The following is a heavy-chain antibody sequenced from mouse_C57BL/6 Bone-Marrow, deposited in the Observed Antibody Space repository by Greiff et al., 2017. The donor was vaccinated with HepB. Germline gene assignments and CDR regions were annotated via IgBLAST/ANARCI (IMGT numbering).Heavy chain of an antibody. Sequence: QVQLQQPGAELVRPGTSVKLSCKASGYTFTSYWMHWVKQRPGQGLEWIGVIDPSDSYTNYNQKFKGKSTLTVDISSSTAYMQLSSLTSEDSAFYYCSSCVYFAYWGQGTTLTDSS. V-gene: IGHV1-59*01. J-gene: IGHJ2*01. CDR2: IDPSDSYT. CDR3: SSCVYFAY. CDR1: GYTFTSYW.